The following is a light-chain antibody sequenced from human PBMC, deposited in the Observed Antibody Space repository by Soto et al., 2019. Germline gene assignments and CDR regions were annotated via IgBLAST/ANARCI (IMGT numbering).Light chain of an antibody. CDR2: DAS. Sequence: DIQMTQSPSSLSASVGDTVTITCRASQSVSTWLAWYQQKPGKAPKLLIYDASSLESGVPSRVSGSGSGTELTLTISSLQAEDSATYYCQQYNSYSPTFGQGTKVEIK. CDR1: QSVSTW. V-gene: IGKV1-5*01. J-gene: IGKJ1*01. CDR3: QQYNSYSPT.